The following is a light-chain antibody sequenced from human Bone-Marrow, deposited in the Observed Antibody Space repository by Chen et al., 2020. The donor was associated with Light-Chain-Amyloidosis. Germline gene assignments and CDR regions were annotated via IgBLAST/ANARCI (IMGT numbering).Light chain of an antibody. V-gene: IGLV3-21*02. CDR1: KIGRQS. CDR2: DDS. Sequence: SYVLTQPSSVSVAPGQTASISCEGDKIGRQSVHWYQQTPGQAPLLVVYDDSDRPSGIPERLSGSNSGNTATLTISRVEAGDEADYYCQVWDRSSDRPVFGGGTKLTVL. J-gene: IGLJ3*02. CDR3: QVWDRSSDRPV.